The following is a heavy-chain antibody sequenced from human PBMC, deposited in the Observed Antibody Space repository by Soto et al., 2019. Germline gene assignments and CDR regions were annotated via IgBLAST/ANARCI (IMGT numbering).Heavy chain of an antibody. CDR2: MYYSGST. J-gene: IGHJ4*02. Sequence: PSETLSLTCTVSGGSIINYYWSWIRQPPGKGLEWIGYMYYSGSTNYNPSLKSRVTISLDTSKNQFSLKLSSVTAADTAVYYCARHFSVDYIDYWGQGTLVTVSS. CDR1: GGSIINYY. V-gene: IGHV4-59*08. CDR3: ARHFSVDYIDY.